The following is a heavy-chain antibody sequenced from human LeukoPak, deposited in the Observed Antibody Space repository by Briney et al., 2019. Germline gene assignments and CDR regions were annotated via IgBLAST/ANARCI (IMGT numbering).Heavy chain of an antibody. CDR3: ARDHRRYCSSTSCWFDP. D-gene: IGHD2-2*01. CDR2: IWYDGSNK. Sequence: GGSLRLSCAASGFTFSSYGMHWVRQAPGKGLEWVAVIWYDGSNKYYADSVKGRFTISRDNSKNTLYLQMNSLRAEDTAVYYCARDHRRYCSSTSCWFDPWGQGTLSPSPQ. CDR1: GFTFSSYG. V-gene: IGHV3-33*01. J-gene: IGHJ5*02.